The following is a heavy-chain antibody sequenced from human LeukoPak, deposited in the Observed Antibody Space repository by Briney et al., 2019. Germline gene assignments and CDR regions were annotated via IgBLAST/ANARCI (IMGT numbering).Heavy chain of an antibody. Sequence: SETLSLTCTVSGGSISSSSYYWGWIRQPPGKGLEWIGSIYYSGSTYYNPSLKSRVTISVDTSKNQFSLKLSSVTAADTAVYYCARGLEAKLYDSSGYYDWGQGTLVTVSS. CDR3: ARGLEAKLYDSSGYYD. J-gene: IGHJ4*02. V-gene: IGHV4-39*07. CDR2: IYYSGST. CDR1: GGSISSSSYY. D-gene: IGHD3-22*01.